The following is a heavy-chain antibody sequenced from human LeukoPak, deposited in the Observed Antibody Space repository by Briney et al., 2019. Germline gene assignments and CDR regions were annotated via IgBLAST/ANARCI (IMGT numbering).Heavy chain of an antibody. Sequence: TSETLSLTCAVYGGSFSGYYWSWIRQPPGKGLEWIGEINHSGSTNYNPSLKSRVTISVDTSKNQFSLKLSSVTAADTAVYYCARGIPALWFGAPGALIFDYWGQGTLVTVSS. CDR2: INHSGST. CDR3: ARGIPALWFGAPGALIFDY. J-gene: IGHJ4*02. CDR1: GGSFSGYY. D-gene: IGHD3-10*01. V-gene: IGHV4-34*01.